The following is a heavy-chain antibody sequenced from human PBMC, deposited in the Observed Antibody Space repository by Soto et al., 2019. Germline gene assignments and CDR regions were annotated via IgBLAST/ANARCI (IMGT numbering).Heavy chain of an antibody. CDR3: ARDSGFTDQIDAFDI. J-gene: IGHJ3*02. D-gene: IGHD2-2*01. Sequence: QVQLVESGGGVVQPGRSLRLSCAASGFTFSSYAMHWVRQAPGKGLEWVAVISYDGSNKYYADSVKGRFTISRDNSKNTLYLQMNSLRAEDPAVYYCARDSGFTDQIDAFDIWGQGTMVTVSS. V-gene: IGHV3-30-3*01. CDR1: GFTFSSYA. CDR2: ISYDGSNK.